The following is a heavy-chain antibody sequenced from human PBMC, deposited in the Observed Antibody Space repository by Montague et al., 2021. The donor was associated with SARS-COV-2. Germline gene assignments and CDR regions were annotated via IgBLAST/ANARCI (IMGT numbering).Heavy chain of an antibody. V-gene: IGHV4-31*03. Sequence: TLSLTCSVSGGSITSGGYYWTWIRQRPGGDLEWLGYLYYNGMTHYSPSLKSRASFSLDTSKNQFSLKLTSATATDSALYFCVSSLPVNQFQLDYWGQGAMVTVSS. D-gene: IGHD1-14*01. J-gene: IGHJ4*02. CDR2: LYYNGMT. CDR1: GGSITSGGYY. CDR3: VSSLPVNQFQLDY.